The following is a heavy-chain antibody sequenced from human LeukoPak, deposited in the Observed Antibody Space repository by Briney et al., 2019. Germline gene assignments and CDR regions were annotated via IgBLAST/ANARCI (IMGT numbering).Heavy chain of an antibody. Sequence: GGSLRLSCAASGFIFRKSWMTWVRQAPGKGLEWVANIKQGGSEKHYVDSVKGRFTISRDDAKNSLYLQMSTLRAEDTAMYYCAREGQGYGGKDYWGQGTRVTVSS. CDR3: AREGQGYGGKDY. D-gene: IGHD4-23*01. CDR1: GFIFRKSW. V-gene: IGHV3-7*05. J-gene: IGHJ4*02. CDR2: IKQGGSEK.